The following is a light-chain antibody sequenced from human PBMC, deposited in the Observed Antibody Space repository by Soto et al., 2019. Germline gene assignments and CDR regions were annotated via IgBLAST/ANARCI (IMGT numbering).Light chain of an antibody. J-gene: IGLJ1*01. CDR1: SSDVGGYNY. CDR2: DVS. CDR3: CSYAGGPRYV. Sequence: QSALTQPRSVPGSPGQSVTISCTGTSSDVGGYNYVSWYQQHPGKAPKVMIYDVSERPSGVPDRFSGSKSGNTASLTISGLQAEDEADYYCCSYAGGPRYVFGTGTKLTVL. V-gene: IGLV2-11*01.